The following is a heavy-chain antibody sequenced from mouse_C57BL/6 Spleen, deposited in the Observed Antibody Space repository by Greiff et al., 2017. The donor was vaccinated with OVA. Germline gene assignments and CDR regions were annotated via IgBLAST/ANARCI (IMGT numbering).Heavy chain of an antibody. D-gene: IGHD4-1*01. J-gene: IGHJ1*03. V-gene: IGHV1-61*01. CDR3: ARGTGDWYFDV. CDR2: IYPSDSET. Sequence: QVQLQQPGAELVRPGSSVKLSCKASGYTFTSYWMDWVKQRPGQGLEWIGNIYPSDSETHYNQKFKDKATLTVDKSSSTAYMQLSSLTSEDSGVYYCARGTGDWYFDVWGTGTTVTVSS. CDR1: GYTFTSYW.